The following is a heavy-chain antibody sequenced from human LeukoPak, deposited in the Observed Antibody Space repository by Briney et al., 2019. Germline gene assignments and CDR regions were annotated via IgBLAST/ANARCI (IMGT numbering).Heavy chain of an antibody. CDR2: ISAYNGNT. Sequence: ASVKVSCKASGYTFTSYGISWVRQAPGQGLEWMGWISAYNGNTNYAQNLQGRATMTTDTSTSTAYMELRSLRSDDTAVYYCAREAAAGSSVCAFDIWGQGTMVTVSS. V-gene: IGHV1-18*01. CDR3: AREAAAGSSVCAFDI. J-gene: IGHJ3*02. D-gene: IGHD6-13*01. CDR1: GYTFTSYG.